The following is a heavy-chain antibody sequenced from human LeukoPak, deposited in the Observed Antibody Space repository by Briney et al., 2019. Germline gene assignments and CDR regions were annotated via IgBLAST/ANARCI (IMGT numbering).Heavy chain of an antibody. V-gene: IGHV3-66*04. CDR1: GFTLSSNS. Sequence: PGGSLRLSCTVSGFTLSSNSMRWVRQAPGKGLEWVSFIYSDNTQYTGSVKDRFTISRDNSKKTLYLQMNSQRAEDTAVYYCARRAGAYSHPDDYWGQGTLVTVSS. J-gene: IGHJ4*02. CDR2: IYSDNT. D-gene: IGHD4/OR15-4a*01. CDR3: ARRAGAYSHPDDY.